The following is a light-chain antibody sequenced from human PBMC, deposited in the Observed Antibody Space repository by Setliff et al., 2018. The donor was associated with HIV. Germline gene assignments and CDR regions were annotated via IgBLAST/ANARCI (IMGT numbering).Light chain of an antibody. V-gene: IGLV2-14*01. J-gene: IGLJ1*01. Sequence: QSALTPPASVSGSPGHAITISCTGTRSDVGGYNSVSWYQQLPGKAPKLIIYDVSKRPSGVSNRFSGSKSANTASLTISGLQAEDEADYYCSSYTSSSTYVFGTWTKVTV. CDR1: RSDVGGYNS. CDR2: DVS. CDR3: SSYTSSSTYV.